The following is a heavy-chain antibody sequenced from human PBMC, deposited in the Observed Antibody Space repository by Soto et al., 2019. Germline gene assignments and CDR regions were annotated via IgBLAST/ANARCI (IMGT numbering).Heavy chain of an antibody. V-gene: IGHV3-7*01. CDR1: GFTFSSYW. Sequence: PGGSLRLSCAASGFTFSSYWMSWVRQAPGKGLEWVANIKQDGSEKFFVVSVNGRFTISRDNAKNSLYLQMNSLRAEDTAVYYCARSFQVNALAAHDAFDIWGQGTMVTVSS. D-gene: IGHD6-25*01. CDR2: IKQDGSEK. J-gene: IGHJ3*02. CDR3: ARSFQVNALAAHDAFDI.